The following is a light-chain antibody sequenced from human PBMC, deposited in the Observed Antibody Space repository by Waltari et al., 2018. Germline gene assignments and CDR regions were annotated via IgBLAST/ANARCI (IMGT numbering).Light chain of an antibody. V-gene: IGLV2-11*01. CDR3: GSYAGSLNV. CDR2: DVN. J-gene: IGLJ1*01. Sequence: QSALTQPRSVSGSPGQSVTISCTGTSSDVGAYNYVSWYQQHPGKVPQLMIYDVNKRPSGVPDRVSGSKSGNTASLTISGLQPDDEADYYCGSYAGSLNVFGTGTKVTVL. CDR1: SSDVGAYNY.